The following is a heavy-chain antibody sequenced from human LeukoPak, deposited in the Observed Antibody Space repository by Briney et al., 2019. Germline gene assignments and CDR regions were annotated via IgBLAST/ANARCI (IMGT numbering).Heavy chain of an antibody. V-gene: IGHV5-51*01. D-gene: IGHD2-2*01. CDR2: IYPGDSDR. CDR3: ARRVPSASAYFDQ. Sequence: GESLKISCKGSGYSFTSYWIGWVRQMPGKGLEWMGSIYPGDSDRRYSPSFQGQVTISADKSISTAYLQWRSLKASDTAMYFCARRVPSASAYFDQWGQGTRVTVSS. CDR1: GYSFTSYW. J-gene: IGHJ4*02.